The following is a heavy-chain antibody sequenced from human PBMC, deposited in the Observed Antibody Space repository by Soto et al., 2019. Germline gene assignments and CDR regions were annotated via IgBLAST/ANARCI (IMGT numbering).Heavy chain of an antibody. CDR2: INHSGST. J-gene: IGHJ4*02. CDR1: GGSFSGYY. Sequence: SETLSLTCAVYGGSFSGYYWIWIRQPPGKGLEWIGEINHSGSTNYNPSLKSRVTISVDTSKNQFSLKLSSVTAADTAVYYCARGYSSSWYRYWGQGTLVTVSS. D-gene: IGHD6-13*01. V-gene: IGHV4-34*01. CDR3: ARGYSSSWYRY.